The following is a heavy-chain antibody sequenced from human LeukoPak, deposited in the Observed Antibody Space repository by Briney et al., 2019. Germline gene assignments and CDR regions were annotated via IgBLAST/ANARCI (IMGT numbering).Heavy chain of an antibody. Sequence: GESLQISSKGSGYSFSNYWIGWVRPMPGKGLEWMGIISPGDSDTRYSPSFQGQLTISVDESISTSYLQWSSLKASDTAMYYCARLSDGYMDYWGQGTLVTVSS. CDR1: GYSFSNYW. CDR2: ISPGDSDT. J-gene: IGHJ4*02. CDR3: ARLSDGYMDY. V-gene: IGHV5-51*01. D-gene: IGHD3-16*02.